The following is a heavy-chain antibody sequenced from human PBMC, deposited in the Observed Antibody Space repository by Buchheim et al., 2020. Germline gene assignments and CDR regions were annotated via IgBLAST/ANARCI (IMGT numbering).Heavy chain of an antibody. CDR2: IYYSGST. Sequence: QVQLQESGPGLVKPSETLSLTCTVSGGSVSSGSYYWSWIRQPPGKGLEWIGYIYYSGSTNYNPSLKSRVTISVDTYKNQFSLKLSSVTAADTAVYYCARYPTVTSIGPMTRFDPWGQGTL. CDR1: GGSVSSGSYY. CDR3: ARYPTVTSIGPMTRFDP. D-gene: IGHD4-11*01. J-gene: IGHJ5*02. V-gene: IGHV4-61*01.